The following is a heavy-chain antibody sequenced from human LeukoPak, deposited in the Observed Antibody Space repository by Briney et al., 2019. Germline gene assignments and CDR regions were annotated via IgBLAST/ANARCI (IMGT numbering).Heavy chain of an antibody. V-gene: IGHV4-34*01. CDR3: ARDQLAYCGGDCGY. CDR1: GFTFSDYY. J-gene: IGHJ4*02. Sequence: PGGSLRLSCAASGFTFSDYYWSWIRQPPGKGLEWIGEINHSGSTNYNPSLKSRVTISVDTSKNQFSLKPSSVTAADTAVYYCARDQLAYCGGDCGYWGQGTLVTVSS. CDR2: INHSGST. D-gene: IGHD2-21*02.